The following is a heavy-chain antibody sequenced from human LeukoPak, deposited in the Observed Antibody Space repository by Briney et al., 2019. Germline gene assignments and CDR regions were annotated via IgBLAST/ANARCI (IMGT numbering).Heavy chain of an antibody. D-gene: IGHD1-26*01. J-gene: IGHJ4*02. CDR2: IIPIFGTT. V-gene: IGHV1-69*06. Sequence: ASVKVSCKASGGTFRSNPVSWVRQAPGQGLEWMGQIIPIFGTTNYAQKFQGRLTLTADKSTGTAYMELYSLTANDTAVYYCARDCPYSGSYYWGQGTLVTSAS. CDR3: ARDCPYSGSYY. CDR1: GGTFRSNP.